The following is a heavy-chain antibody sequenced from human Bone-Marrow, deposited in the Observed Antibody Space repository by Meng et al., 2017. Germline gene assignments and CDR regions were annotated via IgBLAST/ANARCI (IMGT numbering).Heavy chain of an antibody. V-gene: IGHV1-46*01. CDR3: ARDGLDCYGSGSHYRDGMDV. J-gene: IGHJ6*02. CDR2: INPSGGST. Sequence: ASVKVSCKASGYTFTSYYMDWVRQAPGQGLEWMGIINPSGGSTSYAQKFQGRVTMTRDTSTSTVYMELSSLRSEDTAVYYCARDGLDCYGSGSHYRDGMDVWGQGTTVTVSS. D-gene: IGHD3-10*01. CDR1: GYTFTSYY.